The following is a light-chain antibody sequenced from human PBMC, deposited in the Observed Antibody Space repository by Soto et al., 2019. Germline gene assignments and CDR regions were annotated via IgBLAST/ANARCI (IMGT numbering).Light chain of an antibody. CDR1: QSVLYSSNNKNY. J-gene: IGKJ1*01. CDR2: WAS. CDR3: QQYYSTPRT. V-gene: IGKV4-1*01. Sequence: DIVMTQSPKSLSVSLGERATINWKSTQSVLYSSNNKNYLAWYQQKPGQPPKLLIYWASTRESGVPDRFSGSGSGTDFTLTISSLQAEDVAVYYCQQYYSTPRTFGQGTKVDIK.